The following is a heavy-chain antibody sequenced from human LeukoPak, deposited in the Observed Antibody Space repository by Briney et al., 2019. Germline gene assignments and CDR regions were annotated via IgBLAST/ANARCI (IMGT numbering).Heavy chain of an antibody. J-gene: IGHJ4*02. CDR2: FDPEDGET. CDR3: ATGDTAMVTPSFDY. D-gene: IGHD5-18*01. Sequence: ASVKVSCKVSGYTLTELSMHWVRQAPGKGLEWMGGFDPEDGETIYAQKFQGRVNMTEDTSTDTAYMELSSLRSEDTAVYYCATGDTAMVTPSFDYWGQGTLVTVSS. CDR1: GYTLTELS. V-gene: IGHV1-24*01.